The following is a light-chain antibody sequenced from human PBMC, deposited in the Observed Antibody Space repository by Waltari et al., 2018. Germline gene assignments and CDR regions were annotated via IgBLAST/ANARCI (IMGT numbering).Light chain of an antibody. Sequence: EIVFTQSPVTPSLSLGESASLSCRASQSVSSSYLSWYQQKPGQAPRLLIYGASNRATGIPDRFSGSESGTDFTLTISRLEPEDFAVYYCQQYGSSPMTFGQGTKVEIK. CDR2: GAS. CDR3: QQYGSSPMT. V-gene: IGKV3-20*01. CDR1: QSVSSSY. J-gene: IGKJ1*01.